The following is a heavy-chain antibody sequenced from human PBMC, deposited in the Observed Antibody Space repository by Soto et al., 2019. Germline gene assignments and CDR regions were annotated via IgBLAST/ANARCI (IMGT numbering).Heavy chain of an antibody. J-gene: IGHJ4*02. CDR1: GGTFGNHA. CDR3: AREAGYSYGYVFDY. D-gene: IGHD5-18*01. V-gene: IGHV1-69*09. Sequence: QAQLVQSGAEVKKPGSSVKVSCTASGGTFGNHAISWVRQAPGQGLEWMGGIIPVLGVGDNAQKFQGRVTITADTSTNTAHMELSSLRSEDTAHYYCAREAGYSYGYVFDYWGQGTLVIVSS. CDR2: IIPVLGVG.